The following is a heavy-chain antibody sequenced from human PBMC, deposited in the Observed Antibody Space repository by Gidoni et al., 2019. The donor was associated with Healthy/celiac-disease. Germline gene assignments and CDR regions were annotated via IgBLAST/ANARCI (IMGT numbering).Heavy chain of an antibody. J-gene: IGHJ6*02. D-gene: IGHD3-3*01. Sequence: APGKGLEWVAVIWYDGSNKYDADSVKGRFTISRDNSKNTLYLQMNSLRAEDTAVYYCAREGYDFWSGYLDFYYGMDVWGQGTTVTVSS. V-gene: IGHV3-33*01. CDR2: IWYDGSNK. CDR3: AREGYDFWSGYLDFYYGMDV.